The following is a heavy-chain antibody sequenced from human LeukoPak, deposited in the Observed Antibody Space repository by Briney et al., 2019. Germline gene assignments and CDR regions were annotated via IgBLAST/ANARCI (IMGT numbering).Heavy chain of an antibody. CDR3: ARTYSSGWYRYFDY. CDR2: LYSSENI. CDR1: GGSFSNGISY. D-gene: IGHD6-19*01. J-gene: IGHJ4*02. V-gene: IGHV4-61*02. Sequence: PSQTLSLTCTVSGGSFSNGISYWSWIRQPAGKGLEWIGLLYSSENIDYNPSLKSRVTISLDTSKNQFSLKLSSVTAADTAVYYCARTYSSGWYRYFDYWGQGTLVTVSS.